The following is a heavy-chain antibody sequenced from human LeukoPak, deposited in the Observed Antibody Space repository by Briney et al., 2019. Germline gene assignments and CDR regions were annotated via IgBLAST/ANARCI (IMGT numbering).Heavy chain of an antibody. D-gene: IGHD2-2*01. J-gene: IGHJ4*02. V-gene: IGHV3-7*01. Sequence: PGGSLRLSCAASGFTFADKWMSWVRQAPGKGLEWVANIKQDGSEKYYVDSVKGRFTVSRDNAKNSLYLQMNSLRAEDTAVYYCARDGTSNRPLGYWGQETLVTVSS. CDR1: GFTFADKW. CDR2: IKQDGSEK. CDR3: ARDGTSNRPLGY.